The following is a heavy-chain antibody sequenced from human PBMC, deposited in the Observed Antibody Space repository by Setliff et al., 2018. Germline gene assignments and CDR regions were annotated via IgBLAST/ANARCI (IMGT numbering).Heavy chain of an antibody. J-gene: IGHJ3*02. D-gene: IGHD3-3*01. CDR1: GGTFSSYA. CDR3: AGDTIQDAFDI. Sequence: GASVKVSCKASGGTFSSYAISWVRQAPGQGLEWMGGIIPILGIANYAQKFQGRVTITADKSTSTAYMELSSLRSEDTAVYYCAGDTIQDAFDIWGQGTMVTVSS. CDR2: IIPILGIA. V-gene: IGHV1-69*10.